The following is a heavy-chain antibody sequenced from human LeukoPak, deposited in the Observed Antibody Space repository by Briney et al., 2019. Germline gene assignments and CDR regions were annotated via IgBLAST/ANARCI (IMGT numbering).Heavy chain of an antibody. D-gene: IGHD2-2*02. Sequence: NPSETLSLTCTVSGGSISSSSYYWGWIRQPPGKGLEWIGSIYYSGSTYYNPSLKSRVTISVDTSKNQFSLKLSSVTAADTAVYYCARGSRQWEVQLLYLDYWGQGTLVTVSS. V-gene: IGHV4-39*07. CDR1: GGSISSSSYY. CDR3: ARGSRQWEVQLLYLDY. J-gene: IGHJ4*02. CDR2: IYYSGST.